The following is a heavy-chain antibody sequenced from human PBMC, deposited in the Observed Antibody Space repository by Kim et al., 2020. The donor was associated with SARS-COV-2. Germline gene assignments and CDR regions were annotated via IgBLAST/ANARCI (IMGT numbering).Heavy chain of an antibody. V-gene: IGHV3-23*01. CDR2: ISGSGGST. J-gene: IGHJ6*02. CDR1: GFTFSSYG. Sequence: GGSLRLSCAASGFTFSSYGMSWVRRAPGKGLQWVSAISGSGGSTYYADSVKGRFTISRDNSKNTLYLQMNSLRAEDTAVYYCAKGGCSGGSCYNLHYYYGLDGWGQGTTVTVSS. D-gene: IGHD2-15*01. CDR3: AKGGCSGGSCYNLHYYYGLDG.